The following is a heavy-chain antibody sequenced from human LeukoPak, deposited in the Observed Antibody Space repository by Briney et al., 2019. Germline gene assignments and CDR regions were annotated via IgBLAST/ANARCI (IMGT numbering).Heavy chain of an antibody. Sequence: PSETLSLTCAVYGGSFSGYYWSWIRQPPGKGLEWIGEINHSGSTNYNPSLKSRVTISVDTSKNQFSLKLSSVTAADTAVYYCARGRDYYGSGSYYTSWGQGTLVTVSS. V-gene: IGHV4-34*01. J-gene: IGHJ5*02. D-gene: IGHD3-10*01. CDR2: INHSGST. CDR3: ARGRDYYGSGSYYTS. CDR1: GGSFSGYY.